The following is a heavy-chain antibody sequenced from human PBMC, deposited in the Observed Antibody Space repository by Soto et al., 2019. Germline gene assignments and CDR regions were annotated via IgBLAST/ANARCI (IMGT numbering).Heavy chain of an antibody. V-gene: IGHV3-23*01. CDR3: AKEAYYDSSGYYIDY. Sequence: GGSLRLSCAASGFLFSDYYMSWIRQAPGKGLEWVSAISGSGGSTYYADSVKGRFTISRDNSKNTLYLQMNSLRAEDTAVYYCAKEAYYDSSGYYIDYWGQGTLVTVSS. D-gene: IGHD3-22*01. CDR1: GFLFSDYY. CDR2: ISGSGGST. J-gene: IGHJ4*02.